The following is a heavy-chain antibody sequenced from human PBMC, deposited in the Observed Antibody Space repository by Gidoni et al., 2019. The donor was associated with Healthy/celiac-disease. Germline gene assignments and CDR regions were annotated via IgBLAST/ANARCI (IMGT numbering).Heavy chain of an antibody. CDR3: AKVQGLPIGFDY. CDR1: GFTFSSYA. J-gene: IGHJ4*02. Sequence: EVQLLESGGGLVQPGGSLRLSCASSGFTFSSYAMSWVRQAPGKGLEWVSAISGSGGSTYYADSVKGRFTISRDNSKNTLYLQMNSLRAEDTAVYYCAKVQGLPIGFDYWGQGTLVTVSS. V-gene: IGHV3-23*01. CDR2: ISGSGGST. D-gene: IGHD6-19*01.